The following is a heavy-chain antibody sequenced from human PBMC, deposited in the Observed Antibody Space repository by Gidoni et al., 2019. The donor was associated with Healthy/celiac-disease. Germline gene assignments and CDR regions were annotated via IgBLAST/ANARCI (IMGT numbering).Heavy chain of an antibody. CDR2: INAGNGNT. D-gene: IGHD3-10*01. CDR3: ARGMGRRDQQDPFDY. CDR1: GYTFTSYA. J-gene: IGHJ4*02. V-gene: IGHV1-3*01. Sequence: QVQLVQSGAEVKKPGASVKVSCKASGYTFTSYAMHWVRQAPGQRLEWMGWINAGNGNTKYSQKFQGRVTITRDTSASTAYMELSSLRSEDTAVYYCARGMGRRDQQDPFDYWGQGTLVTVSS.